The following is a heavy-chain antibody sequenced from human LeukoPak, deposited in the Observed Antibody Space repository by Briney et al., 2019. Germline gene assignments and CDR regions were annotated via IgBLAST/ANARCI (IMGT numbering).Heavy chain of an antibody. CDR3: ARESYYDSSGSSSGQAY. V-gene: IGHV3-20*04. CDR1: GITFDYHA. Sequence: PGGSLRLSCVVSGITFDYHALSWVRQAPGKGLEWVSGINGVGDRADYADSVKGRFTISRDNAKNSLYLQMNSLRDEDTAVYYCARESYYDSSGSSSGQAYWGQGTLVSVSS. D-gene: IGHD3-22*01. J-gene: IGHJ4*02. CDR2: INGVGDRA.